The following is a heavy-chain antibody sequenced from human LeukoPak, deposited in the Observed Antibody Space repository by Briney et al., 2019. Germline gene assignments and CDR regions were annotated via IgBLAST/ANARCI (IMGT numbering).Heavy chain of an antibody. D-gene: IGHD6-13*01. CDR2: IKQDGSEK. V-gene: IGHV3-7*02. CDR3: ATAGFRTPHDY. CDR1: GFTFSTYW. Sequence: GGSLRLSCAASGFTFSTYWMSWVRQAPRKGLEWVANIKQDGSEKYYVDSVKGRFTISRDNAKNTLYLQMNSLRAEDTAVYYCATAGFRTPHDYWGQGTLVTVSS. J-gene: IGHJ4*02.